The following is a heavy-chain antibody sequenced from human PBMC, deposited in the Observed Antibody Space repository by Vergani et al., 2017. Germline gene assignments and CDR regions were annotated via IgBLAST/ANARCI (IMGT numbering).Heavy chain of an antibody. Sequence: QVHLVESGGGVVQPGRSLRLPCVVSGFTSSYYGMHWVRQAPGKGLEWVAVISYDGTQKYYADSVKGRFTISRDNSKSTLYLQRNSLRTEDTAVYYCATKSCGTPGCQIGYFREWGQGTLVTVSS. CDR3: ATKSCGTPGCQIGYFRE. CDR1: GFTSSYYG. D-gene: IGHD1-1*01. CDR2: ISYDGTQK. J-gene: IGHJ1*01. V-gene: IGHV3-30*03.